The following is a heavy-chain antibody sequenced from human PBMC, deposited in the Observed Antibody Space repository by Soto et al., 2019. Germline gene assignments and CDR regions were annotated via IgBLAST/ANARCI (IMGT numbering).Heavy chain of an antibody. CDR1: GFTFSNFA. CDR3: AKDNHDIVIAYPYYFDY. J-gene: IGHJ4*02. D-gene: IGHD3-9*01. CDR2: ISGSGGAT. V-gene: IGHV3-23*01. Sequence: DVQLLESGGGLVQPGGSLRLSCAASGFTFSNFAMSWVRQAPGKGLEWVSAISGSGGATYYADSVKGRFTISRDNSKNTLSLQMSSLRADDTAVYYCAKDNHDIVIAYPYYFDYWGQGTLVTVSS.